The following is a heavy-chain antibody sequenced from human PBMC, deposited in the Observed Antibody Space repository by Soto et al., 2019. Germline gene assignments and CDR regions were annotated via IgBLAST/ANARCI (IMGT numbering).Heavy chain of an antibody. CDR2: INSDGSST. J-gene: IGHJ2*01. CDR3: ARGGSLNWYFDL. V-gene: IGHV3-74*01. D-gene: IGHD1-26*01. Sequence: EVQLVESGGGLVQPGGYLRLSCAASGFTFSSYWMHWVRQATGKGLVWVSRINSDGSSTSYADSVKGRFTISRDNAKNTLDLQMNSLRAEDTAVYYCARGGSLNWYFDLWGRGTLVTVSS. CDR1: GFTFSSYW.